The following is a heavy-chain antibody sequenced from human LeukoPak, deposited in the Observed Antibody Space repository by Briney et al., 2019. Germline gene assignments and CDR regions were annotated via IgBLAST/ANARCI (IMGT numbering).Heavy chain of an antibody. CDR3: ARVISSAWRQNDL. V-gene: IGHV4-4*02. J-gene: IGHJ5*02. Sequence: SETLSLTCSVSGDSITSYAWWSWVRQPPGKALEWIGEIHLNGITNYNPSLKSRVTMSIDKSKNQLSLNLSSVTAADTAVYYCARVISSAWRQNDLWGQGTLVTVSS. D-gene: IGHD3-22*01. CDR2: IHLNGIT. CDR1: GDSITSYAW.